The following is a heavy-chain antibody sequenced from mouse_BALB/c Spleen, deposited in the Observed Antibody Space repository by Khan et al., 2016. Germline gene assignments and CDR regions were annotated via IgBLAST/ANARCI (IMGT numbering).Heavy chain of an antibody. V-gene: IGHV14-3*02. CDR3: ARSPYDYDVGFAY. CDR2: IDPANGKT. Sequence: EVQLQESGAELVKPGASVKLSCTASGFNIKDTYMHWVKQRPEQGLEWIGRIDPANGKTKYDPKFQGKTTITEDTSSKTAYLQPSSLTSEDTAVYFCARSPYDYDVGFAYWGQGTLVTVSA. CDR1: GFNIKDTY. J-gene: IGHJ3*01. D-gene: IGHD2-4*01.